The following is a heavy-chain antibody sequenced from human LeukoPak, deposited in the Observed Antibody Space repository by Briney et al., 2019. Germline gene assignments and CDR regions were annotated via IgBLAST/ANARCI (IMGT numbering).Heavy chain of an antibody. CDR1: GFAVGSNY. CDR3: ARRPGN. CDR2: IYSGGAI. J-gene: IGHJ4*02. Sequence: GGSLRLSCVASGFAVGSNYMSWVRQAPGKGLEWVSLIYSGGAIRYADSVKGRFTISRDSSKNTLFLQMNDLTVKDTARYYCARRPGNWGQGILVTVSS. V-gene: IGHV3-53*01.